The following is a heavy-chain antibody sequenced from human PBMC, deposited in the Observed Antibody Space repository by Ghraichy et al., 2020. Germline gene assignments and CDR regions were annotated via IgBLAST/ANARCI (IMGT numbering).Heavy chain of an antibody. V-gene: IGHV4-59*13. J-gene: IGHJ3*01. D-gene: IGHD1-26*01. CDR3: ARVVGFCRGGACQDAFDV. Sequence: SETLSLTCSVSGGSISDALWAWIRQPPGRGLQFIAFRHNSGNLNFNPSLRSRISMSVDVSNNLFSLKMTSVTAADTAIYYCARVVGFCRGGACQDAFDVWGLGTMVTVSS. CDR1: GGSISDAL. CDR2: RHNSGNL.